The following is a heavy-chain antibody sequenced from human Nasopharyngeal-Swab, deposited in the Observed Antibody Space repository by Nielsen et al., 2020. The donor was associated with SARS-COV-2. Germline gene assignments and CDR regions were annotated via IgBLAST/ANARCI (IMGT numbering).Heavy chain of an antibody. J-gene: IGHJ4*02. CDR2: IYTSGST. D-gene: IGHD5-12*01. CDR3: ARGSGYDYYFDY. CDR1: GGSISSYY. V-gene: IGHV4-4*07. Sequence: GSLRLSCTVSGGSISSYYWSWIRQPAGKGLEWIGRIYTSGSTNYNPSLKSRVTMSVDTSKNQFSLKLSSVTAADTAVYYCARGSGYDYYFDYWGQGTLVTVSS.